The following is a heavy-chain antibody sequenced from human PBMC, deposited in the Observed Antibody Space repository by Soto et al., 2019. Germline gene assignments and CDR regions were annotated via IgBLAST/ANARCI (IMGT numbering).Heavy chain of an antibody. J-gene: IGHJ5*02. Sequence: QVQLVQSGAEVKKPGSSVKVSCKASGGTFSSYTISWVRQAPGQGLEWMGKIIPILGTANYAQKFQGRVTIIAEKCTSTAYMEMSSLRSEDTAVYYCARDFHYDLSGEANHWGQGTLVTVSS. CDR3: ARDFHYDLSGEANH. CDR1: GGTFSSYT. CDR2: IIPILGTA. D-gene: IGHD3-10*02. V-gene: IGHV1-69*08.